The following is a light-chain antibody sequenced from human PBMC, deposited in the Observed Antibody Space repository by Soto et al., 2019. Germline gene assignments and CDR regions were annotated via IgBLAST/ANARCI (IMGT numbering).Light chain of an antibody. J-gene: IGLJ2*01. CDR3: CAYAGSAAVL. V-gene: IGLV2-23*01. Sequence: QSALTQPASVSGSPGQSITISCTGTSSDVGSYNLVSWYQQHPGRAPKLIIYETTKRPSGVSNRFSGSKSGNTASVTVSGRQAEDEADYYCCAYAGSAAVLFGGGTKLTVL. CDR1: SSDVGSYNL. CDR2: ETT.